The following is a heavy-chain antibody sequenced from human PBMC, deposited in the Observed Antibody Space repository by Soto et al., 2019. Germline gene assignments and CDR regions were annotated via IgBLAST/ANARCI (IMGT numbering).Heavy chain of an antibody. CDR3: ARGRGITIFDYYSYGMDV. J-gene: IGHJ6*02. D-gene: IGHD3-3*01. CDR2: MSPSSGNT. Sequence: SVTGYFKASGYSLTGYDLSLGRQNTGQGLEWMGWMSPSSGNTGYAPKFQGRVTMTRDTSISTAYMELSTLRSEDTAVYYCARGRGITIFDYYSYGMDVWGQGTTVPVSS. CDR1: GYSLTGYD. V-gene: IGHV1-8*01.